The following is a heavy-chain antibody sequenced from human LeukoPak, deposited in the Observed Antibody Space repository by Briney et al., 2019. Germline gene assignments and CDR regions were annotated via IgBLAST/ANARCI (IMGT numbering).Heavy chain of an antibody. J-gene: IGHJ4*02. CDR2: IKHDGSEK. V-gene: IGHV3-7*03. D-gene: IGHD1-26*01. CDR3: AARSSGNPYF. Sequence: GGSLRLSCTASGLTLSNYWMIWVRQAPGKGLQWVAKIKHDGSEKYYVDSVKGRFTISRDNAENSLYLQMNSLRVEDTAVYYCAARSSGNPYFWGQGTLVTVSS. CDR1: GLTLSNYW.